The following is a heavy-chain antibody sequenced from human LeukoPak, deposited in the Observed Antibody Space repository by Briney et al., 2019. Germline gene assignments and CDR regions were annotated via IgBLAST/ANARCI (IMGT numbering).Heavy chain of an antibody. V-gene: IGHV1-18*01. J-gene: IGHJ3*02. CDR3: ARDLVRNAFDI. CDR1: GYTFTSYG. Sequence: AASVKVSCKASGYTFTSYGISWVRQAPGQGLEWMGWISAYNGNTNYAQKLQGRVAMTTDISTSTAYMELRSLRSDDTAVYYCARDLVRNAFDIWGQGTMVTVSS. CDR2: ISAYNGNT. D-gene: IGHD4-17*01.